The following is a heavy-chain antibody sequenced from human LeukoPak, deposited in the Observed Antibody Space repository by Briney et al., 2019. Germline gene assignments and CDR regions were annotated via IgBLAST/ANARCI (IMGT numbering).Heavy chain of an antibody. V-gene: IGHV3-66*02. CDR1: GFTVSSNY. J-gene: IGHJ5*02. D-gene: IGHD1-26*01. CDR2: IYSGGST. CDR3: ARDSLSGSYYDP. Sequence: RGSLRLSCAASGFTVSSNYMSWVRQAPGKGLEWVSVIYSGGSTYYADSVKGRFTISRDNSKNTLYLQMNSLRAEDTAVYYCARDSLSGSYYDPWGQGTLVTVSS.